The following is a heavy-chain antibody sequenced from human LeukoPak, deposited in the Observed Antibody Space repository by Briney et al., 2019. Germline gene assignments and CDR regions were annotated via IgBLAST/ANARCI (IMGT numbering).Heavy chain of an antibody. V-gene: IGHV3-23*01. CDR1: GFTFSSYA. CDR2: ISGSGGST. Sequence: GGSLRFSCAASGFTFSSYAMSWVRQAPGKGMEWVSAISGSGGSTYYADSVKGRFTISRDNSKNTLYLQMNSLRAEDAAVYYCAKDADYYYDSSGYFDYWGQGTLVTVSS. J-gene: IGHJ4*02. D-gene: IGHD3-22*01. CDR3: AKDADYYYDSSGYFDY.